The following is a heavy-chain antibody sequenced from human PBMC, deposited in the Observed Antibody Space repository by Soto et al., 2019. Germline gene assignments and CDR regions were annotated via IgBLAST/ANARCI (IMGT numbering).Heavy chain of an antibody. J-gene: IGHJ6*03. V-gene: IGHV3-33*01. CDR1: GFTFSSYG. Sequence: GGSLRLSCAASGFTFSSYGMHWVRQAPGKGLEWVAVIWYDGSNKYYADSVKGRFTISRDNSKNTLYLQMNSLRAEDTAVYYCARGIDFLEWLLYRSTYYYMDVWGKGTTVTVSS. CDR2: IWYDGSNK. D-gene: IGHD3-3*01. CDR3: ARGIDFLEWLLYRSTYYYMDV.